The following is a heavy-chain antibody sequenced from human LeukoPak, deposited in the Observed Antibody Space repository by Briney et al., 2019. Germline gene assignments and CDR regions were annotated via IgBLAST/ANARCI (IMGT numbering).Heavy chain of an antibody. D-gene: IGHD3-10*01. CDR3: ASEPRGSGSYYNGGFDY. J-gene: IGHJ4*02. CDR2: IYYSGST. V-gene: IGHV4-59*01. CDR1: GGSISSYY. Sequence: PSETLSLTCTVSGGSISSYYWSWIRQPPGKGLEWIGYIYYSGSTNYNPSLKSRVTISVDTYKNQFSLKLSSVTAADTAVYYCASEPRGSGSYYNGGFDYWGQGTLVTVSS.